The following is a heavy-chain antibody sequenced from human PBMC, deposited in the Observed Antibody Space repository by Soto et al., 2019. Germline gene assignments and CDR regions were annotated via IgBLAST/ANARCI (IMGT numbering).Heavy chain of an antibody. CDR3: AGNYYGSGSYYNADY. J-gene: IGHJ4*02. Sequence: QVQLVQSGAEVKKPGSSVKVSCKASGGTFSSYAISWVRQAPGQGLEWMGAIIPIFGTANYAQKFQGRVTITADKSTSTAYMELSSLRSDDTAVYYCAGNYYGSGSYYNADYWGQGTLVTVSS. V-gene: IGHV1-69*06. D-gene: IGHD3-10*01. CDR1: GGTFSSYA. CDR2: IIPIFGTA.